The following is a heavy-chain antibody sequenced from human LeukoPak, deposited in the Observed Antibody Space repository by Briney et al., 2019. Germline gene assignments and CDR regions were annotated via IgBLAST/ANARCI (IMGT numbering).Heavy chain of an antibody. CDR3: AKAGYYDSSGYFDY. J-gene: IGHJ4*02. D-gene: IGHD3-22*01. V-gene: IGHV3-23*01. CDR2: ISGSGGST. Sequence: GGSLRLSCAASGFTFSSYAMSWVRQAPGKGLEWVSAISGSGGSTYYADSVKGRFTISRDNSKNTLYLRMNSLRAEDTAVYYCAKAGYYDSSGYFDYWGQGTLVTVSS. CDR1: GFTFSSYA.